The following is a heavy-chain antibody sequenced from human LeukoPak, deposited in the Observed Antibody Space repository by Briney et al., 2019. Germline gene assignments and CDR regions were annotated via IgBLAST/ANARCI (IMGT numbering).Heavy chain of an antibody. Sequence: GGSLRLSCSASGFTFSSYWMSWVRQAPGKGLEWVANIKKDGSEKYYVDSVKGRFTISRDNAKNSLFLQMNSLRAEDTAVYYCARVYSDYFDYWGQGTLVTVSS. J-gene: IGHJ4*02. V-gene: IGHV3-7*01. CDR2: IKKDGSEK. D-gene: IGHD2-21*01. CDR3: ARVYSDYFDY. CDR1: GFTFSSYW.